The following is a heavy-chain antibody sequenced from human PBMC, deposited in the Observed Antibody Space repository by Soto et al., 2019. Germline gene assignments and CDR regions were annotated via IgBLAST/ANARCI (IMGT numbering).Heavy chain of an antibody. J-gene: IGHJ4*02. CDR2: VSFDGINK. CDR3: VQHRGDASD. CDR1: GFTFSSSG. D-gene: IGHD3-10*01. Sequence: QVQLVESGGGVVQPGRSLRLACAASGFTFSSSGMHWVRQAPGKGLEWVAVVSFDGINKYYADSVKGRFTISRDNAKNTLYLQMNSLRTEDTAVYHCVQHRGDASDWGQGTLVTVSS. V-gene: IGHV3-30*18.